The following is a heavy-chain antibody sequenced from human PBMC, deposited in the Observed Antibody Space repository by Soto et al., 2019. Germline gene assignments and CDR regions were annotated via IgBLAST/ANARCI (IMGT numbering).Heavy chain of an antibody. D-gene: IGHD6-13*01. Sequence: GGSLRLSCAASGFTFSSYGMHWVRQAPGKGLEWVAVISYDGSNKYYADSVKGRFTISRDNSKNTLYLQMNSLRAEDTAVYYCAKAPPGNIAAAGTFDFDYWGQGTLDTVSS. CDR2: ISYDGSNK. CDR1: GFTFSSYG. J-gene: IGHJ4*02. V-gene: IGHV3-30*18. CDR3: AKAPPGNIAAAGTFDFDY.